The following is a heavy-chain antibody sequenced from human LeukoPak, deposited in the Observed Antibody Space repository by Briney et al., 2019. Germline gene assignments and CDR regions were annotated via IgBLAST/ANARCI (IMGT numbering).Heavy chain of an antibody. Sequence: ASVTVSCKASGYTFTSYGISWVRQAPGQGLEWMGGIIPIFGTANYAQRFQGRVTITADKSTSTAYMELSSLRSEDTAVYYCASSEMGYSSSSGWFDPWGQGTLVTVSS. D-gene: IGHD6-6*01. J-gene: IGHJ5*02. CDR2: IIPIFGTA. CDR1: GYTFTSYG. CDR3: ASSEMGYSSSSGWFDP. V-gene: IGHV1-69*06.